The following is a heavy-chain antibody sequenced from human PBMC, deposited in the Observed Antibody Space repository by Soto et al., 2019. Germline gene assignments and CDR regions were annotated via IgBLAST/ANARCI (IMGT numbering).Heavy chain of an antibody. Sequence: GGSLRLSCAASGFTFSTYVMAWVRQAPGGGLEWVSGISASGSNGFYTDSVEGRFIISRDNSKNTLYLQMNSLRVDDTALYFCAKGDSDYYFDSLGQGTLVTVSS. CDR3: AKGDSDYYFDS. CDR2: ISASGSNG. CDR1: GFTFSTYV. D-gene: IGHD4-4*01. J-gene: IGHJ4*02. V-gene: IGHV3-23*01.